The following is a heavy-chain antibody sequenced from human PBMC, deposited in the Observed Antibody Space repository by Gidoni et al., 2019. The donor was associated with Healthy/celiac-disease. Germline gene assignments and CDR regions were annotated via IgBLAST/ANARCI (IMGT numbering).Heavy chain of an antibody. CDR3: TSTPGSGSYYNYYGMDV. V-gene: IGHV3-49*05. Sequence: EVQLVESGGGLVKPGRSLRLSCTASGFTFGDYAMSWFRQAPGKGLEWVGFIRSKADGGTTEYAASVKGRFTISRDDSKSIAYLQMNSLKTEDTAVYYCTSTPGSGSYYNYYGMDVWGQGTTVTVSS. CDR1: GFTFGDYA. D-gene: IGHD3-10*01. CDR2: IRSKADGGTT. J-gene: IGHJ6*02.